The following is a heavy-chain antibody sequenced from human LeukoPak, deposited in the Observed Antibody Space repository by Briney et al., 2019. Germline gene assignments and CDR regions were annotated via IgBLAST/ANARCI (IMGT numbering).Heavy chain of an antibody. CDR1: GGFISSSSYF. Sequence: PSETLSLTCSVSGGFISSSSYFWGWIRQPPGKGLEWIASVHYSGSTLYNPFLKSRVTISVDTSKNQFSLKLSSVTAADTAVYFCARQLYVSGSYYAPMDVWGKGTTVTISS. CDR2: VHYSGST. J-gene: IGHJ6*03. CDR3: ARQLYVSGSYYAPMDV. V-gene: IGHV4-39*01. D-gene: IGHD3-10*01.